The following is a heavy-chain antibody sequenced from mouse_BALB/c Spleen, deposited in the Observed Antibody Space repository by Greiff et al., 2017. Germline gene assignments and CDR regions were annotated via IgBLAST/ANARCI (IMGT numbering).Heavy chain of an antibody. Sequence: DVQLQESGPGLVKPSQSLSLTCTVTGYSITSDYAWNWIRQFPGNKLEWMGYISYSGSTSYNPSLKSRISITRDTSKNQFFLQLNSVTTEDTATYYCAREDYRYDWFAYWGQGTLVTVSA. V-gene: IGHV3-2*02. J-gene: IGHJ3*01. CDR3: AREDYRYDWFAY. CDR2: ISYSGST. CDR1: GYSITSDYA. D-gene: IGHD2-14*01.